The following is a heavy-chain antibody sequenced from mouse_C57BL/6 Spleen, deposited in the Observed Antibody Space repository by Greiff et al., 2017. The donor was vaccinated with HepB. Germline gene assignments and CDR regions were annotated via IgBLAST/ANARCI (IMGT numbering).Heavy chain of an antibody. Sequence: EVKLVESGPGLAKPSQTLSLTCSVTGYSITSDYWNWIRKFPGNKLAYMGYISYSGSTYYNPSLKSRISITRDTSKNQYYLQLNSVTTEDTATYYCARGYSNSDWYFDVWGTGTTVTVSS. CDR2: ISYSGST. V-gene: IGHV3-8*01. CDR1: GYSITSDY. D-gene: IGHD2-5*01. CDR3: ARGYSNSDWYFDV. J-gene: IGHJ1*03.